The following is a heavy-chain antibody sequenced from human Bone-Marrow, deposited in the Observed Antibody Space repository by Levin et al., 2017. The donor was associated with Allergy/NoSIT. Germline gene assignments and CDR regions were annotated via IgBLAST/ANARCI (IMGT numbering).Heavy chain of an antibody. J-gene: IGHJ4*02. CDR3: ARHPLPYHWKGIDS. D-gene: IGHD1-20*01. CDR1: GASISSEIYY. CDR2: IYYSGNT. V-gene: IGHV4-39*01. Sequence: SETLSLTCSVSGASISSEIYYWGWIRQPPGKGLEWIGTIYYSGNTYYNPSLKSRVTISLDTSKNQFSLKLTSVTAADTAVSDWARHPLPYHWKGIDSWGQGTLVTVSS.